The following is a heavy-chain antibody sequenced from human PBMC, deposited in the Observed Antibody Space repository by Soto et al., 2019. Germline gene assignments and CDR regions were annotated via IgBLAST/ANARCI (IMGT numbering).Heavy chain of an antibody. V-gene: IGHV1-3*01. J-gene: IGHJ4*02. D-gene: IGHD3-22*01. CDR2: INAGNGNT. Sequence: ASVKVSCKASGYTFTIYAIHWVRQAPGQRLEWMGWINAGNGNTKYSQKFQGRVTITRDTSATSAYMELSSLRSEDTAVYYCARGERYYYDSSGYFGFDYWGQGTLVTVSS. CDR3: ARGERYYYDSSGYFGFDY. CDR1: GYTFTIYA.